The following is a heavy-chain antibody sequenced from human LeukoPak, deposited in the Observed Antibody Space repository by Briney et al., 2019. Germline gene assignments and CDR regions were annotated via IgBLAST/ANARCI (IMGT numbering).Heavy chain of an antibody. Sequence: GRSLRLSCAASGFTFSSYGMHWVRQAPGKGLEWVAVIWYDGSNKYYADSVKGRFTISRDDSKNTLYLQMNSLRDEDTAVYYCAKYGSGSYYNGLYWGQGTLVTVSS. CDR3: AKYGSGSYYNGLY. CDR2: IWYDGSNK. D-gene: IGHD3-10*01. V-gene: IGHV3-33*06. CDR1: GFTFSSYG. J-gene: IGHJ4*02.